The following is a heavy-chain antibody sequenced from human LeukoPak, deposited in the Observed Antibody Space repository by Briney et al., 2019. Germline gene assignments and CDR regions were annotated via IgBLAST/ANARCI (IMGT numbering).Heavy chain of an antibody. Sequence: PSETLSLTCTVSGGSLSSVSYYWGWIRQPPGKGLGWIGSIYYTGSTYYNPSLTGRATISVDTSKNQFSLKLSSVAATDTALYYCARHSIASRRASFDYWGQGTLVTVSS. D-gene: IGHD2-21*01. V-gene: IGHV4-39*01. CDR3: ARHSIASRRASFDY. CDR1: GGSLSSVSYY. J-gene: IGHJ4*02. CDR2: IYYTGST.